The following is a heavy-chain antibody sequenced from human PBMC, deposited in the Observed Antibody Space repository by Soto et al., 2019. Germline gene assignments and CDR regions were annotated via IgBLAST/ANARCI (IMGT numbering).Heavy chain of an antibody. CDR2: IKSKTDGGTA. V-gene: IGHV3-15*01. CDR3: AREIDYDFWSGYYRAFSAFDI. D-gene: IGHD3-3*01. J-gene: IGHJ3*02. Sequence: GGSLRLSCAASGFTFSNAWMSWVRQAPGKGPEWVGLIKSKTDGGTADYAAPVKGRFSISRDDSKNTLYLQMNSLRDEDTAVYYCAREIDYDFWSGYYRAFSAFDIWGQGKMVTVSS. CDR1: GFTFSNAW.